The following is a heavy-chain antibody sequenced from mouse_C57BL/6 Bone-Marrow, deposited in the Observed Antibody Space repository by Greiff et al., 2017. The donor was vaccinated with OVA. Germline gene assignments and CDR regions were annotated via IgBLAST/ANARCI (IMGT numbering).Heavy chain of an antibody. CDR3: ARDGGTGDY. CDR1: GYTFTDYY. V-gene: IGHV1-26*01. Sequence: VHVKQSGPELVKPGASVKISCKASGYTFTDYYMNWVKQSHGKSLEWIGDINPNNGGTSYNQKFKGKATLTVDKSSSTAYMELRSLTSEDSAVYYCARDGGTGDYWGQGTTLTVSS. D-gene: IGHD4-1*01. CDR2: INPNNGGT. J-gene: IGHJ2*01.